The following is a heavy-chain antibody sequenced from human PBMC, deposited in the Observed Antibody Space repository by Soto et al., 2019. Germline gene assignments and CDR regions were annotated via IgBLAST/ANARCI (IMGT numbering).Heavy chain of an antibody. CDR3: ANEIRPNDY. CDR1: GLPFSSHA. J-gene: IGHJ4*02. Sequence: EVQLLESGGGLVQPGGSLRLSCAASGLPFSSHAMSWVRQAPGKGLEWVSSISISGGNTYYADSVRGRFTISRDNSKNTLCLHMNSLTAEDTAIYYCANEIRPNDYWGQGTLVTVSS. V-gene: IGHV3-23*01. D-gene: IGHD4-17*01. CDR2: ISISGGNT.